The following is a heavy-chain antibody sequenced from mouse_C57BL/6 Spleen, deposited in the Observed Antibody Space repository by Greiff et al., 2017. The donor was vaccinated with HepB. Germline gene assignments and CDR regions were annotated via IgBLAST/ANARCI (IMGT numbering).Heavy chain of an antibody. CDR1: GFTFSSYA. CDR2: ISDGGSDT. V-gene: IGHV5-4*01. Sequence: EVQVVESGGGLVKPGGSLKLSCAASGFTFSSYAMSWVRQTPEKRLEWVATISDGGSDTYYPDNVKGRFTISRDNAKNNLYLQMSHLKSEDTAMYYCASVIYYDYEGFAYWGQGTLVTVSA. D-gene: IGHD2-4*01. J-gene: IGHJ3*01. CDR3: ASVIYYDYEGFAY.